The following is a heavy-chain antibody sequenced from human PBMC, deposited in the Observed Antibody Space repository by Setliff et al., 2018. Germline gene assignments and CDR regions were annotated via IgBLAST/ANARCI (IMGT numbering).Heavy chain of an antibody. V-gene: IGHV4-59*08. CDR2: MYYSWST. D-gene: IGHD5-18*01. Sequence: SETLSLTCTVSGGSVRGYYWSWIRQPPGKGLEWIGYMYYSWSTNYNPSLKSRVTISLDTAKNQISLRLSSVTAADTAVYYCARLPPLHTPMALTFDYWGLGTLVTVSS. CDR3: ARLPPLHTPMALTFDY. J-gene: IGHJ4*02. CDR1: GGSVRGYY.